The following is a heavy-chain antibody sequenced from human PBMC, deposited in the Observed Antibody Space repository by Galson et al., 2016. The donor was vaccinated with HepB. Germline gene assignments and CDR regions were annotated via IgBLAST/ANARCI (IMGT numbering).Heavy chain of an antibody. CDR2: TWYDEINK. Sequence: SLRLSCAASGFTFSIYGMHWVRQAPGKGLEWVAVTWYDEINKYYADSVKGRFTISRDSSKNTLYLQMNSLRVDDTAVYYCARASQPYCSSTSCYAGYYHYYGMDVWGQGTQVIVSS. J-gene: IGHJ6*02. D-gene: IGHD2-2*01. CDR1: GFTFSIYG. CDR3: ARASQPYCSSTSCYAGYYHYYGMDV. V-gene: IGHV3-33*01.